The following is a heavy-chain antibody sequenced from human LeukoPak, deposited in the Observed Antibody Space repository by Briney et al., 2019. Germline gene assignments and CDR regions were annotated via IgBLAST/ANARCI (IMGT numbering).Heavy chain of an antibody. V-gene: IGHV3-7*01. Sequence: PGGSLRLSCAASGFTFSHFWMSWVRQAPGKRLEWVAYIKKTGSETYYVDSVKGRFTITRDNTRSSLFLQMYSLRAEDTAVYFCAREDGYCSGGNCYSYFDSWGQGTLVTVSS. CDR3: AREDGYCSGGNCYSYFDS. CDR2: IKKTGSET. CDR1: GFTFSHFW. D-gene: IGHD2-15*01. J-gene: IGHJ4*02.